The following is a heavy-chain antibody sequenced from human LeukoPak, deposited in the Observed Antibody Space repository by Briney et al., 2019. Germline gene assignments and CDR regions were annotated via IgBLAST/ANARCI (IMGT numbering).Heavy chain of an antibody. CDR3: ARGGWYSDS. D-gene: IGHD6-19*01. CDR1: GGSINNNY. Sequence: PSETLSLTCTVSGGSINNNYWSWIRQPPGKGLEWIGYIYYNGNTNYNSSLKSRVTMSVDTSKNQFSLELSSVTAADTAVYYCARGGWYSDSWGQGTLVTVSS. J-gene: IGHJ4*02. V-gene: IGHV4-59*01. CDR2: IYYNGNT.